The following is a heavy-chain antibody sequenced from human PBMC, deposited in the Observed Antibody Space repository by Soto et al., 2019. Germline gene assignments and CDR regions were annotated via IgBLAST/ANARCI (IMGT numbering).Heavy chain of an antibody. Sequence: SETLSLTCTVSGGSVSSGNFYWSWIRQPPWKGLEWIGYVYYSGSTNYNPSLKSRVTISVDTSKNQFSLKLRSVTAADTAVYYCARDPTRGEPLYGMDVWGQGTTVTVSS. J-gene: IGHJ6*02. CDR1: GGSVSSGNFY. V-gene: IGHV4-61*01. D-gene: IGHD3-16*01. CDR3: ARDPTRGEPLYGMDV. CDR2: VYYSGST.